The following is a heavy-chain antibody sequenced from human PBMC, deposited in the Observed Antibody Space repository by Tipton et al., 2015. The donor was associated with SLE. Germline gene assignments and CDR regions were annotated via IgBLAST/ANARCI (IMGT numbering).Heavy chain of an antibody. J-gene: IGHJ4*02. CDR2: IYTSGST. Sequence: TLSLTCDVSGGSISSRSYYWTWIRQPAGKGLEWIGHIYTSGSTNYNPSLKSRVTISVDTSKNQFSLKLISVTAPDTAVYYCASIPVGLRPPLYWGQGTLVTVSS. CDR1: GGSISSRSYY. CDR3: ASIPVGLRPPLY. D-gene: IGHD4-17*01. V-gene: IGHV4-61*09.